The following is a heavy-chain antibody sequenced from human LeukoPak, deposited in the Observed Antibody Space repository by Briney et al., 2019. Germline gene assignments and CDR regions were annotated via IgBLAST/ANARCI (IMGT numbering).Heavy chain of an antibody. CDR1: GYTFTGYY. CDR3: ASRITGTTPGWEFDP. V-gene: IGHV1-69*13. CDR2: IIPIFGTA. Sequence: SVKVSCKASGYTFTGYYMHWVRQAPGQGLEWMGGIIPIFGTANYAQKFQGRVTITADESTSTAYMELSSLRSEDTAVYYCASRITGTTPGWEFDPWGQGTLVTVSS. J-gene: IGHJ5*02. D-gene: IGHD1-20*01.